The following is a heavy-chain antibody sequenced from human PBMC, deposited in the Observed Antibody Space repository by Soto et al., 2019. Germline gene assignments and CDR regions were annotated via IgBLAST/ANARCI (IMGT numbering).Heavy chain of an antibody. D-gene: IGHD2-15*01. J-gene: IGHJ2*01. CDR1: GYTFTNYA. Sequence: QVQLVQSGAEVKKPGASVKVSCQASGYTFTNYAISWVRQAPGQGLEWMGWISASTRNTDQAQNFQGRVTMTIDTSTNTANMELRSLRSDDTAVYYCARCYCSVGSCYACWHFDLWVRGTMVTVSS. CDR3: ARCYCSVGSCYACWHFDL. CDR2: ISASTRNT. V-gene: IGHV1-18*01.